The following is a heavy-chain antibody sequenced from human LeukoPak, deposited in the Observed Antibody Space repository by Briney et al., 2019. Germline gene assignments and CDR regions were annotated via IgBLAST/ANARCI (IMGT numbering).Heavy chain of an antibody. CDR2: ISGSGGST. V-gene: IGHV3-23*01. CDR3: AKDRASVVTLIFDY. CDR1: GFTFSSYS. J-gene: IGHJ4*02. Sequence: GGSLRLSCAASGFTFSSYSMNWVRQAPGKGLEXXXAISGSGGSTYYADSVKGRFTISRDNSKNTLYLQMNSLRAEDTAVYYCAKDRASVVTLIFDYWGQGTLVTVSS. D-gene: IGHD4-23*01.